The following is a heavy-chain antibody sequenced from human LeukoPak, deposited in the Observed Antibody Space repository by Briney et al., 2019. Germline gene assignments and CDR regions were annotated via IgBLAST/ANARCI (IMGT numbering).Heavy chain of an antibody. Sequence: GASVKVSCKASGGTFSSYAISWVRQAPGQGLEWMGGIIPIFGTANYAQKFQGRVTITTDESTSTAYMELSSLRSEDTAVYDCARGEYWGPTVTTDYWGQGTLLPVSS. CDR1: GGTFSSYA. V-gene: IGHV1-69*05. D-gene: IGHD4-17*01. CDR3: ARGEYWGPTVTTDY. J-gene: IGHJ4*02. CDR2: IIPIFGTA.